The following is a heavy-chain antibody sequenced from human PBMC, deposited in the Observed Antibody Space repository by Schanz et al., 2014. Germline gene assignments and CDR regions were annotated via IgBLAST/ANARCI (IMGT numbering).Heavy chain of an antibody. CDR1: SGSIFTGGYY. V-gene: IGHV4-31*03. CDR3: ATNMVQGTISDAFDI. Sequence: QVQLQESGPGLVKPSQTLSLTCTVSSGSIFTGGYYWGWIRQHPGKGLEWIGYVYYSGNTYYNPSLKSRVTISVDTSKTQVSLKLRSVTPADTAVYYCATNMVQGTISDAFDIWGQGTMVTVSS. CDR2: VYYSGNT. J-gene: IGHJ3*02. D-gene: IGHD3-10*01.